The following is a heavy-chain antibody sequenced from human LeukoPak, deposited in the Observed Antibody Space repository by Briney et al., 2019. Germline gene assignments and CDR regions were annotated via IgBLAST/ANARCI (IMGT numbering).Heavy chain of an antibody. CDR2: IKYDGIDK. J-gene: IGHJ4*02. CDR3: ARNRGWLQFDN. Sequence: GGSLRLSCAASGFIFTDYWMNWVRQAPGKGLEWVAMIKYDGIDKQYLDSVKGRFTISRDNAKNSLYLEMNSLRAEDTAMYYCARNRGWLQFDNWGQGTLVTVSS. D-gene: IGHD5-24*01. V-gene: IGHV3-7*01. CDR1: GFIFTDYW.